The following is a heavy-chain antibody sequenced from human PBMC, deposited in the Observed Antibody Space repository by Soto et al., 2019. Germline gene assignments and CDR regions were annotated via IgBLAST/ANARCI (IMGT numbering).Heavy chain of an antibody. Sequence: SLRLSCVASGFTSGDYAMTWVRQAPGKGLEWVATISATGGNIEYTDSLKGRFTISRDNSKNTLYLQLNGLTSDDTAVHYCAKVAGGLGYFDLWGRGTLVTVSS. V-gene: IGHV3-23*01. CDR2: ISATGGNI. D-gene: IGHD3-16*01. J-gene: IGHJ2*01. CDR1: GFTSGDYA. CDR3: AKVAGGLGYFDL.